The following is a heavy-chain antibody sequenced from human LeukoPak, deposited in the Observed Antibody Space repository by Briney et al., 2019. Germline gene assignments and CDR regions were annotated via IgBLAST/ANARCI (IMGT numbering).Heavy chain of an antibody. CDR2: INSDGSST. CDR1: RFTFSNYA. Sequence: KAGGSLRLSCAASRFTFSNYAIHWVRQAPGKGLVWVSRINSDGSSTSYADSVKGRFTISRDNAKNMLYLQMNSLRAEDTAVYYCARAGDGSWYDYYYYGMDVWGQGTTVTVSS. V-gene: IGHV3-74*01. CDR3: ARAGDGSWYDYYYYGMDV. D-gene: IGHD6-13*01. J-gene: IGHJ6*02.